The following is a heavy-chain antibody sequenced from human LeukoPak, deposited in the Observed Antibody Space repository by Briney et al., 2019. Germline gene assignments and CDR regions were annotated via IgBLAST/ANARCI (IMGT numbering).Heavy chain of an antibody. CDR1: GHTFTGYY. Sequence: ASVKVSCKASGHTFTGYYMHWVRQAPGQGLEWMGWINPNSGGTNYAQKFQGRVTMTRDTSISTAYMELSRLRSDDTAVYYCARVASWDSSSWHSFDYWGQGTLVTVSS. CDR2: INPNSGGT. J-gene: IGHJ4*02. D-gene: IGHD6-13*01. CDR3: ARVASWDSSSWHSFDY. V-gene: IGHV1-2*02.